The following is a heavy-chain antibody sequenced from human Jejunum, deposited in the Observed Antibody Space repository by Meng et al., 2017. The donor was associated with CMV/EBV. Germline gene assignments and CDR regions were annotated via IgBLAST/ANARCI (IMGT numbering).Heavy chain of an antibody. Sequence: QGQLQESGPGLVKPSETLSLTCTVSSGSIGTYYWSWIRQPPGKGLEWIGYMYYSGSAIHNPSLKSRVTISLDTSKNQVSLKLTSVTAADTAVYYCARGGASHGGFFDYWGQGALVTVSS. D-gene: IGHD2-21*01. CDR3: ARGGASHGGFFDY. CDR1: SGSIGTYY. CDR2: MYYSGSA. J-gene: IGHJ4*02. V-gene: IGHV4-59*01.